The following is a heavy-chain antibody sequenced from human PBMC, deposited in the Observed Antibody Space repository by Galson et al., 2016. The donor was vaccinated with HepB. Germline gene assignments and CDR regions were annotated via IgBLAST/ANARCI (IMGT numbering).Heavy chain of an antibody. D-gene: IGHD4-23*01. CDR3: AKDHGGYSGFDY. J-gene: IGHJ4*02. CDR2: ITGDRANA. V-gene: IGHV3-43*01. Sequence: SLRLSCAASGFTFGTYTMHWIRQAPGEGLQWVSLITGDRANAYYADSVKGRFTISRDNRENSLYLKMNSLRTEDTALYSCAKDHGGYSGFDYWGQGTLVTVSS. CDR1: GFTFGTYT.